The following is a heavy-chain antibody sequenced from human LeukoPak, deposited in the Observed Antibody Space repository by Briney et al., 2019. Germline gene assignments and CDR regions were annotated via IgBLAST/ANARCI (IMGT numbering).Heavy chain of an antibody. CDR1: GYTFTGYY. J-gene: IGHJ4*02. Sequence: ASVKVSCKASGYTFTGYYMHWVRQAPGQGLEWMGWINPNSGGTNYAQKFQGRVTMTRDTSISTAYMELSRLRSDDTAVYYCARVSRCSSSWYSFDYWGQGTLVTVSS. V-gene: IGHV1-2*02. CDR3: ARVSRCSSSWYSFDY. D-gene: IGHD6-13*01. CDR2: INPNSGGT.